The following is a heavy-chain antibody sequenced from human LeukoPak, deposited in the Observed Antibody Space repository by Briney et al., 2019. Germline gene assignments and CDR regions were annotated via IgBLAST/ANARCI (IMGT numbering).Heavy chain of an antibody. CDR1: GFTFDDYA. D-gene: IGHD2-21*02. J-gene: IGHJ3*01. CDR3: ARDLVASTGLYAFDL. Sequence: GGSLRLSCAASGFTFDDYAMHWVRQAPGKGLEWVSGISWNSGSIGYADSVKGRFTISRDNAKNSLFLQINTLRVEDTAVYYCARDLVASTGLYAFDLWGQGTLVTVSS. CDR2: ISWNSGSI. V-gene: IGHV3-9*01.